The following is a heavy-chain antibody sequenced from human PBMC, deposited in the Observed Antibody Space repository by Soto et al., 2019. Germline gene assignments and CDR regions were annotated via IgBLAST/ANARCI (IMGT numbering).Heavy chain of an antibody. CDR1: GFTFSDFW. Sequence: RRLSCAASGFTFSDFWMNWVRQAPGKGLEWAAKIKEDGSQKYYMDSVKGRFTISRDNAKKSLYLQMDSLRVEDTAVYYCARGFKSGPTVTADLWGQGTLVTVSS. CDR2: IKEDGSQK. J-gene: IGHJ5*02. D-gene: IGHD4-17*01. V-gene: IGHV3-7*03. CDR3: ARGFKSGPTVTADL.